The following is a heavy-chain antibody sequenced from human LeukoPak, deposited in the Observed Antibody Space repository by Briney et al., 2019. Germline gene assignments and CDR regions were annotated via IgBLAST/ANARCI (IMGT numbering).Heavy chain of an antibody. V-gene: IGHV3-30*02. J-gene: IGHJ3*02. CDR1: GFTFSSYG. D-gene: IGHD2-15*01. CDR3: AKDRYCSGGSCYYDAFDI. Sequence: PGGSLRLSCAASGFTFSSYGMHWARQAPGKGLEWVAVIWYDGGNKYYADSVKGRFTISRDNSKNTLYLQMNSLRAEDTAMYYCAKDRYCSGGSCYYDAFDIWGQGTMVTVSS. CDR2: IWYDGGNK.